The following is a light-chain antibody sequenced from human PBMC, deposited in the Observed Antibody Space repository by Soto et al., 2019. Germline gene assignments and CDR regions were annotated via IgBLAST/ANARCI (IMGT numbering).Light chain of an antibody. V-gene: IGKV3-20*01. J-gene: IGKJ1*01. CDR3: QKYGSSPTWA. CDR1: QSVSSN. Sequence: EIVMTQSPATLSVSPGERATLSCRASQSVSSNLAWYQQKPGQAPRLLIYGASTRATGIPDRFSGSGSGTDFTLTISRLEPEDSAVYYCQKYGSSPTWAFGQGTKVDIK. CDR2: GAS.